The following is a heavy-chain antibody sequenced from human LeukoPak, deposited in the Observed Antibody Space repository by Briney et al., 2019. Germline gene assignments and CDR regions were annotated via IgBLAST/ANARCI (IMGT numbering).Heavy chain of an antibody. D-gene: IGHD2-2*01. Sequence: SETLSLTCAVYGGSFSGYYWSWIRQPPGKGLEWIGEINHSGSTNYNPSLKSRVTISVDTSKNQLSLKLSSVTTAATAVYYCARRPKRRGIKGYCSSTSCYQTNAFDIWGKGTMVTVSS. CDR2: INHSGST. J-gene: IGHJ3*02. CDR3: ARRPKRRGIKGYCSSTSCYQTNAFDI. V-gene: IGHV4-34*01. CDR1: GGSFSGYY.